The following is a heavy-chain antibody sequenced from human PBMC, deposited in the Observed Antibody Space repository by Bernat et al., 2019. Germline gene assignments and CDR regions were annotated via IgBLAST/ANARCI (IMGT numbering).Heavy chain of an antibody. Sequence: EVQLVESGGGLVQPGRSLRLSCTASGFTFGDYAMSWVRQAPGKGLEWVGFIRSKAYGGTTEYAASVKGRFTISRDDSKSIAYLQMNSLKTEDTAVYYCTSPEVVVPAGSWDYYYMDVWGKGTTVTVSS. D-gene: IGHD2-2*01. V-gene: IGHV3-49*04. CDR3: TSPEVVVPAGSWDYYYMDV. J-gene: IGHJ6*03. CDR2: IRSKAYGGTT. CDR1: GFTFGDYA.